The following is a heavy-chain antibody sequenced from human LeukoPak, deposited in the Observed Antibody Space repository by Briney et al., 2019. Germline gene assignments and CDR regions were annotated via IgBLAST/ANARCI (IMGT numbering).Heavy chain of an antibody. V-gene: IGHV3-21*01. CDR2: ISSSSSYI. Sequence: GGSLRLSCAASGFTFSSYSMNWVRQAPGKGLEWVSSISSSSSYIYYADSVKGRFTISRDNAKNSLYLQMNSLRAEDAAVYYCARDGAARDSYVVWGQGTLVTVSS. CDR3: ARDGAARDSYVV. CDR1: GFTFSSYS. D-gene: IGHD2-15*01. J-gene: IGHJ4*02.